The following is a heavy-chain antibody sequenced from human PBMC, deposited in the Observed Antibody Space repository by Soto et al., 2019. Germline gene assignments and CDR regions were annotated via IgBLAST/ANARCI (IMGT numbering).Heavy chain of an antibody. V-gene: IGHV3-23*04. CDR3: AKDRAYPRDYFHY. CDR1: GFTFSSYA. J-gene: IGHJ4*02. CDR2: ISINGQGI. Sequence: DVQLVESGGALVQPGGSLGLSCAVSGFTFSSYAMSWVRQAPGKGLEWVSAISINGQGIYYADSVRGRFTISRDNSRNTVFLHMDSLRAEDTAVYYCAKDRAYPRDYFHYWGQGTLVTVSS.